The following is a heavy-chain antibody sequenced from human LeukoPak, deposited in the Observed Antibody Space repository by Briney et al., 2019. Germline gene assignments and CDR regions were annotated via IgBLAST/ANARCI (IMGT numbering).Heavy chain of an antibody. Sequence: GGSLRLSCAASGFTFSSYAMSWVRQAPGKGLEWVSAISGSGGSTYYADSVKGRFTISRDNSKNTLYLQMNSLRAEDTAVYYCAKDPSIVVASTPDYWGQGTLVTVSS. CDR2: ISGSGGST. V-gene: IGHV3-23*01. J-gene: IGHJ4*02. D-gene: IGHD3-22*01. CDR3: AKDPSIVVASTPDY. CDR1: GFTFSSYA.